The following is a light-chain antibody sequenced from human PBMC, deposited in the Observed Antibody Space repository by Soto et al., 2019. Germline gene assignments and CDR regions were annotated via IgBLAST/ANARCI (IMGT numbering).Light chain of an antibody. CDR2: AAS. V-gene: IGKV1-39*01. CDR3: QQSYSTPRT. Sequence: DIQMTQSPASLSASVGERVTLTCRASQSISSSLNWYQQKPGKAPKLLIYAASSWQSGVPSRFSGSGSGTDFTLTISSLQPEDFATYYCQQSYSTPRTFGQGTKVEIK. J-gene: IGKJ1*01. CDR1: QSISSS.